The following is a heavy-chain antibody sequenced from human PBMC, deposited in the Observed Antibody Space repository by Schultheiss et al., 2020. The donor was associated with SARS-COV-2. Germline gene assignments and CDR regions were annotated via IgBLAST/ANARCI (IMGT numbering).Heavy chain of an antibody. CDR1: GGSISSGSYY. CDR3: ARSPTVTRFYYMDV. Sequence: SETLSLTCTVSGGSISSGSYYWSWIRQPPGKGLEWIGRIYTSGSTNYNPSLNSRVTISVDTSKTQFSLRMNSVTAADTAVYYCARSPTVTRFYYMDVWGKGTTVTVSS. J-gene: IGHJ6*03. V-gene: IGHV4-61*02. CDR2: IYTSGST. D-gene: IGHD4-17*01.